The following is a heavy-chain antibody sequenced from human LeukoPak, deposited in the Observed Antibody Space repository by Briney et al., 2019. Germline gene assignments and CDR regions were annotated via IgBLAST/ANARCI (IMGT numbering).Heavy chain of an antibody. CDR3: ARPGERSRRDWNLDQ. CDR1: GYSFSNYW. CDR2: VYPRDSDT. D-gene: IGHD1-1*01. Sequence: GESLKISCKASGYSFSNYWIGWVRQVPGKGLEWMGIVYPRDSDTRYSPFFQGQVTISADKSISTAYLQWSSLKASDTAVYYCARPGERSRRDWNLDQWGQGTLVTVSS. J-gene: IGHJ4*02. V-gene: IGHV5-51*01.